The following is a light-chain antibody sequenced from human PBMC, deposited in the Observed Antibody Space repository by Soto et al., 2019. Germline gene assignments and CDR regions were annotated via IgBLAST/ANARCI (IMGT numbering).Light chain of an antibody. J-gene: IGKJ1*01. V-gene: IGKV3-20*01. CDR2: GAS. Sequence: IVLTHSPGTLSLSPGEGATLSCRASQPVNSGYLAWYQQKPGQAPRLLIYGASNRATGIPDRFSGSGSGTDFTLTISRLEPEDFAVYYCQQYGSSGTFGQGTKVDI. CDR1: QPVNSGY. CDR3: QQYGSSGT.